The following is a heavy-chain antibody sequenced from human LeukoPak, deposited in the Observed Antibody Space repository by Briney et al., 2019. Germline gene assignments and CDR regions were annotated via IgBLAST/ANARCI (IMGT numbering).Heavy chain of an antibody. CDR3: ARLPGRPYDYYDSSGYSDY. D-gene: IGHD3-22*01. Sequence: GESLKISCKGSGYSFTSYWIGWVRQMPGKGLEWMGIIYPGDSDTRYSPSFQGQVTISADKSISTAYLQWSSLKASDTAMYYCARLPGRPYDYYDSSGYSDYWGQGTLVTVSS. J-gene: IGHJ4*02. V-gene: IGHV5-51*01. CDR1: GYSFTSYW. CDR2: IYPGDSDT.